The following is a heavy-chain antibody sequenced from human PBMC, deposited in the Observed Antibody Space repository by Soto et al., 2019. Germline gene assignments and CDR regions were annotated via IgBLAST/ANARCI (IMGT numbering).Heavy chain of an antibody. J-gene: IGHJ6*02. V-gene: IGHV3-33*01. CDR1: GFTFSSYG. CDR2: IWYDGSNK. Sequence: PGGSLRLSCAASGFTFSSYGMHWVRQAPGKGLEWVAVIWYDGSNKYYADSVKGRFTISRDNSKNTLYLQMNSLRAEDTAVYYCARVYRIAASAAAHYYYYYYGMDVWGQGTTVTVSS. CDR3: ARVYRIAASAAAHYYYYYYGMDV. D-gene: IGHD6-13*01.